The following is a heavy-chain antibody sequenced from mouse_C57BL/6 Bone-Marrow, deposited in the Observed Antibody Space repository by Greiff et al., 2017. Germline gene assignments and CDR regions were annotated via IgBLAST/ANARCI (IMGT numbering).Heavy chain of an antibody. CDR2: IYPRSGNT. CDR3: ARHYYGSSYGY. CDR1: GYTFTSYG. J-gene: IGHJ2*01. V-gene: IGHV1-81*01. D-gene: IGHD1-1*01. Sequence: VKQSCKASGYTFTSYGISWVKQRTGQGLEWIGEIYPRSGNTYYNEKFKGKATLTAAKSSSTAYMELRSLTSEDTAVYFCARHYYGSSYGYWGQGTTLTVSS.